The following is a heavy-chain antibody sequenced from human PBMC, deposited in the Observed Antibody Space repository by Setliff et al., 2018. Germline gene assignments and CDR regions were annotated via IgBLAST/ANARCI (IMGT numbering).Heavy chain of an antibody. J-gene: IGHJ4*02. CDR2: IYYSGST. CDR3: ATELAYRSGYYVAETLDY. CDR1: GYSISSGYY. V-gene: IGHV4-38-2*02. Sequence: SETLSLTCAVSGYSISSGYYWGWIRQPPGKGLEWIGSIYYSGSTYYNPSLKSRVTISVDTSKNQFSLKLTSVTAADTAVYYCATELAYRSGYYVAETLDYWGQGALVTVSS. D-gene: IGHD3-22*01.